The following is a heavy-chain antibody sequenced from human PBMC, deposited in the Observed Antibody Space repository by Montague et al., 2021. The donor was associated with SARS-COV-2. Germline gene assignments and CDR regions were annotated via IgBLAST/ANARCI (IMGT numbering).Heavy chain of an antibody. CDR3: ARSHELWFGENPQGPGAFDI. CDR2: ISSSSSYI. J-gene: IGHJ3*02. Sequence: SLRLSCAASGFTFSSYRMNWVRQAPGKGLEWVSSISSSSSYIYYADSVKGRFTVSRDNAKNSLYLQMNSLRAEDTAAYYCARSHELWFGENPQGPGAFDIWGQGTMVTVSS. CDR1: GFTFSSYR. D-gene: IGHD3-10*01. V-gene: IGHV3-21*01.